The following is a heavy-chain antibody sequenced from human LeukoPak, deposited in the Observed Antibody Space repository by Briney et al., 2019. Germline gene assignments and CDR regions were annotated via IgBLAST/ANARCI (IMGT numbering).Heavy chain of an antibody. V-gene: IGHV1-2*02. CDR2: INPNSGGT. CDR1: GYTFTGYY. Sequence: GASVTVSCKASGYTFTGYYMHWVRQAPGQGLEWMGWINPNSGGTNYAQKFQGRVTMTRDTSISTAYMELSRLRSDDTAVYYCARDGPFWSGYSWFDPWGQGTLVTVSS. D-gene: IGHD3-3*01. CDR3: ARDGPFWSGYSWFDP. J-gene: IGHJ5*02.